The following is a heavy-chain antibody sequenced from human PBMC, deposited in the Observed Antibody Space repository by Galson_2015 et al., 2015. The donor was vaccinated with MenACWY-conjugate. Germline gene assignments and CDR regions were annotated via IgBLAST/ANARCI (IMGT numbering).Heavy chain of an antibody. CDR2: ISSSSSAI. J-gene: IGHJ4*02. V-gene: IGHV3-48*01. CDR3: ARDRGYMGLDQIHN. D-gene: IGHD5-18*01. CDR1: GFTFSTYR. Sequence: SLRLSCAASGFTFSTYRMNWVRQAPGKGLEWVSYISSSSSAIWYADSVKGRFTISRDNAKNSLYLQMNSLRAEDTAVYYCARDRGYMGLDQIHNWGQGTLVTVSS.